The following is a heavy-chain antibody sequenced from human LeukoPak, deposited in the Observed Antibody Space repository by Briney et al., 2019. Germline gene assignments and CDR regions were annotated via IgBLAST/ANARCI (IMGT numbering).Heavy chain of an antibody. CDR3: AKGSSGYFVDL. V-gene: IGHV3-23*01. CDR1: GFIFNNYG. D-gene: IGHD3-22*01. J-gene: IGHJ5*02. CDR2: ISNDGGGT. Sequence: GGSLRLSCAASGFIFNNYGLIWVRQVPGKGLEWVSAISNDGGGTNYADFVKGRFTISRDNSKNTLFLQMNSLRAEDTAQYYCAKGSSGYFVDLWGQGTLVAVSS.